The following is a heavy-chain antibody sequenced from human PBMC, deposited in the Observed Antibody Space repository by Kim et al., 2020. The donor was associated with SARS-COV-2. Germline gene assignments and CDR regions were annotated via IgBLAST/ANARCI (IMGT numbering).Heavy chain of an antibody. Sequence: SETLSLTCTVSGGSISSSSYYWGWIRQPPGKGLEWIGSIYYSGSTYYNPSLKSRVTISVDTSKNQFSLKLSSVTAADTAVYYCARHLGGAEMATITYDYWGQGTLVTVSS. D-gene: IGHD5-12*01. CDR3: ARHLGGAEMATITYDY. CDR2: IYYSGST. CDR1: GGSISSSSYY. V-gene: IGHV4-39*01. J-gene: IGHJ4*02.